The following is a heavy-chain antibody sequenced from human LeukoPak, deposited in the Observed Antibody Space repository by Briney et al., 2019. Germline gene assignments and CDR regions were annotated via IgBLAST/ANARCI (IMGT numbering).Heavy chain of an antibody. D-gene: IGHD4-17*01. CDR2: ISYDGSNK. CDR1: GFTFSSYG. CDR3: ALGDYGDSTGFDY. V-gene: IGHV3-30*03. Sequence: PGGSLRLSCAASGFTFSSYGMHWVRQAPGKGLEWVAVISYDGSNKYYADSAKGRFTISRDNSKNTLYLQMNSLRAEDTAVYYCALGDYGDSTGFDYWGQGTLVTVSS. J-gene: IGHJ4*02.